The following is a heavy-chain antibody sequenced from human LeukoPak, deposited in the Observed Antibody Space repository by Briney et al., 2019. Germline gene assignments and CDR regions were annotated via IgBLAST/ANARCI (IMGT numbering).Heavy chain of an antibody. CDR1: GGSISSGSYY. CDR3: ARDVYYFDY. Sequence: SETLSLTCTVSGGSISSGSYYWSWIRQPAGKGLEWIGRIYTSGSTNYNPSLKSRVTISVDTSKNQFSLKLSSVTAADTAVYYCARDVYYFDYWGQGTLVTVSS. CDR2: IYTSGST. J-gene: IGHJ4*02. V-gene: IGHV4-61*02.